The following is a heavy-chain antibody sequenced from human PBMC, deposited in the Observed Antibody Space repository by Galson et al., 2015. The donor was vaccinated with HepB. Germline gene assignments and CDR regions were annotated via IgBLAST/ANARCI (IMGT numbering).Heavy chain of an antibody. Sequence: SLRLSCAASGFTFSSYAMSWVRQAPGKGLEWVSAISGSGGSTYYADSVKGRFTISRDNSKNTLYLQMNSLRAEDTAVYYCAKDTTTLYDYVWGSYRNNREGWFDPWGQGTLVTVSS. D-gene: IGHD3-16*02. CDR2: ISGSGGST. J-gene: IGHJ5*02. CDR1: GFTFSSYA. CDR3: AKDTTTLYDYVWGSYRNNREGWFDP. V-gene: IGHV3-23*01.